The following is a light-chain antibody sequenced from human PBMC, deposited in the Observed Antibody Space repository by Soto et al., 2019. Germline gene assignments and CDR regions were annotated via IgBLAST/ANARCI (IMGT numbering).Light chain of an antibody. V-gene: IGLV1-44*01. Sequence: QSVLTQPPSASGTPGQRVTISCSGSSSNIGSNTVNWYQQVPGTAPKLLIYTNNHRPSGVPDRFSGSKSGTSASLAISGLQSEDEADYYCAAWDDSLNGGVFGGGTKLTVL. CDR2: TNN. CDR3: AAWDDSLNGGV. J-gene: IGLJ3*02. CDR1: SSNIGSNT.